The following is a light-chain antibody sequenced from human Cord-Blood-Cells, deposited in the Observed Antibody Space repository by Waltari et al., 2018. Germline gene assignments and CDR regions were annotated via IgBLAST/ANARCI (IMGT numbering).Light chain of an antibody. Sequence: QSALTQPASVSGSPGQSITISCTGTSSDVGGYNYVSWYQQHPGKAPKLMIYDVGKRPSGVSTRFSGSKSGNTASLTISGLQSEDEADYYCSSYTSSSFWVFGGGTKLTVL. V-gene: IGLV2-14*01. J-gene: IGLJ3*02. CDR1: SSDVGGYNY. CDR2: DVG. CDR3: SSYTSSSFWV.